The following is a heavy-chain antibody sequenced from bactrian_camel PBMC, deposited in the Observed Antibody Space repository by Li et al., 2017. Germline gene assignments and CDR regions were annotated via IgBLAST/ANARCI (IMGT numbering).Heavy chain of an antibody. CDR2: VDSDGAT. D-gene: IGHD7*01. Sequence: VQLVESGGGSVQAGGSLRLSCARSGEPYGRYSMAWVRQAPGKEREGIAAVDSDGATSYADSVKGRFTITKDNTNNILYLQMNDLTPEDSGTYRCAASWDVTANAALGRMVSPEFGYWGEGTQVTVS. CDR3: AASWDVTANAALGRMVSPEFGY. CDR1: GEPYGRYS. J-gene: IGHJ6*01. V-gene: IGHV3S67*01.